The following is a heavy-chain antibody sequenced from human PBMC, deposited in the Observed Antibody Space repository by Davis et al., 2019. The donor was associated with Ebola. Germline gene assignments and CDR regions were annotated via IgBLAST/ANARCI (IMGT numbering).Heavy chain of an antibody. CDR1: GGSISSSSYY. CDR3: ASTSIAARNYYYYAMDV. J-gene: IGHJ6*02. Sequence: SETLSLTCTVSGGSISSSSYYWGWIRQPPGKGLEWIGSIYYSGSTNYNPSPQSRVTISVDTSKNQFSLKLSSVTAADTAVYYCASTSIAARNYYYYAMDVWGQGTTVTVSS. CDR2: IYYSGST. V-gene: IGHV4-39*01. D-gene: IGHD6-6*01.